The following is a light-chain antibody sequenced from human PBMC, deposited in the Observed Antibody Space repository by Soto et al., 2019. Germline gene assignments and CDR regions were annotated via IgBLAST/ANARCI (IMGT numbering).Light chain of an antibody. J-gene: IGKJ4*01. CDR2: AAF. Sequence: EIQMTQSPSSVSASVGDRVTITCRASQDIGTYLAWYQQKPGEAPKVLIYAAFSLQSGVPSRFSGSGSGTDFTLTISSLQPEDFASYYCQQTNSFPLTFGGGTKVEIK. CDR1: QDIGTY. CDR3: QQTNSFPLT. V-gene: IGKV1D-12*01.